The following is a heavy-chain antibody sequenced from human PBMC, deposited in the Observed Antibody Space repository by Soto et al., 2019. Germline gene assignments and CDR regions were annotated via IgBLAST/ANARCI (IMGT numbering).Heavy chain of an antibody. CDR2: IIPICGTA. CDR3: ARPRHAVTYYYHSSAYFPAAFDY. J-gene: IGHJ4*02. D-gene: IGHD3-22*01. Sequence: SVKGSCRASGATFSSYPISWVRQAPGQGLEWMGGIIPICGTASYAQKFQGRVTITADESTSTAYMELSSLRSEDRAVYYCARPRHAVTYYYHSSAYFPAAFDYCGQTTLDSV. V-gene: IGHV1-69*13. CDR1: GATFSSYP.